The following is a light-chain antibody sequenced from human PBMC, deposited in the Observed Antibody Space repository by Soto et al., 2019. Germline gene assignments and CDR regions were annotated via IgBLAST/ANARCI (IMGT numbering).Light chain of an antibody. J-gene: IGLJ1*01. CDR1: SSDIDGYNY. V-gene: IGLV2-8*01. Sequence: QSVLTQPPSASGSPGQSVTISCAGTSSDIDGYNYVSWYQQHPGKSPKLIIYEVNKRPSGVPDRFSGSKSGNTASLTVSGLQAEDEADYYCSSSGVFGTGTKVTVL. CDR2: EVN. CDR3: SSSGV.